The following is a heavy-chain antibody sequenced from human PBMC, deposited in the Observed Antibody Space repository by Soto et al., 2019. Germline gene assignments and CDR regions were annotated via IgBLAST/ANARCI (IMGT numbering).Heavy chain of an antibody. V-gene: IGHV5-51*01. CDR3: SRPSDVGLASSFEY. Sequence: PWESLKISCQGSGYSFTNYWIGWVRQMPGTGLKRLGIIYPGNSNTRYSPSFEGKVTMSADKSINTDYLQWSSLRASDTDIYFCSRPSDVGLASSFEYWGQENQVTVSS. CDR2: IYPGNSNT. CDR1: GYSFTNYW. J-gene: IGHJ4*02.